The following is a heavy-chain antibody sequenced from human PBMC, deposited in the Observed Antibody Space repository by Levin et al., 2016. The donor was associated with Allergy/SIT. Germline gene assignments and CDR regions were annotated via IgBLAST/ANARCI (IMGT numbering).Heavy chain of an antibody. Sequence: SETLSLTCTVSGGSISSGSYYWSWIRQPAGKGLEWIGRIYTSGSTNYNPSLKSRVTISVDTSKNQFSLKLSSVTAADTAVYYCARERYQQLALYNWFDPWGQGTLVTVSS. CDR3: ARERYQQLALYNWFDP. V-gene: IGHV4-61*02. CDR1: GGSISSGSYY. CDR2: IYTSGST. D-gene: IGHD6-13*01. J-gene: IGHJ5*02.